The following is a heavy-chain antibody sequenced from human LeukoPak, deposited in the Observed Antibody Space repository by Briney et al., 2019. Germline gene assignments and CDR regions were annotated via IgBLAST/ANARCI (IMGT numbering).Heavy chain of an antibody. D-gene: IGHD4-17*01. J-gene: IGHJ2*01. Sequence: GGSLRLSCVASGSTFSSYSMTWVRQAPGKGLEWVSAISGGGENTYYADSVKGRFTISRDNSKNTLYLQMNSLRAEDTAVYYCAKVMGDYGPGEFDLWGRGTLVTVSS. CDR3: AKVMGDYGPGEFDL. V-gene: IGHV3-23*01. CDR2: ISGGGENT. CDR1: GSTFSSYS.